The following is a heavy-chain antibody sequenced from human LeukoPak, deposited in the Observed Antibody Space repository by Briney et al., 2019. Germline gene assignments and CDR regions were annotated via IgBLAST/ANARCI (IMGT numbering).Heavy chain of an antibody. D-gene: IGHD3-16*01. CDR2: IYISGTT. J-gene: IGHJ5*01. V-gene: IGHV4-61*02. CDR1: GGSISSGSYY. Sequence: PSQTLSLTCTVSGGSISSGSYYWNWIRQPAGKGLEWIGRIYISGTTNYNPSLKSRVTISIDTSKNQFSLNLTSVTAADTAVYYCARLNHIWGSPDSWGQGTLVTVSS. CDR3: ARLNHIWGSPDS.